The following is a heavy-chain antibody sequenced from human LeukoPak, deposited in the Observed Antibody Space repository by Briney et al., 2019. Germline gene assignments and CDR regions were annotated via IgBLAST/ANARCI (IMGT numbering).Heavy chain of an antibody. CDR3: ARGEEFGEFFDY. Sequence: ASVKGSCTASGYTFTSSDVNSVRHATGHGLEWMGWMNPNSGNTGYAHKFPGRVTTTRNTSISTAYMELSSLRSEDTAVYYCARGEEFGEFFDYWGQGTLVTVSS. D-gene: IGHD3-10*01. V-gene: IGHV1-8*01. J-gene: IGHJ4*02. CDR2: MNPNSGNT. CDR1: GYTFTSSD.